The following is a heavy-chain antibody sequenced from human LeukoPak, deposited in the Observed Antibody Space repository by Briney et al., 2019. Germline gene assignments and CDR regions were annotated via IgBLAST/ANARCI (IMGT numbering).Heavy chain of an antibody. J-gene: IGHJ2*01. V-gene: IGHV4-39*07. Sequence: PSETLSLTCTVSGGSISSSYYYWGWIRQPPGKGLEWIGSIYSGGTTSYSPSLESRVTISVDTSENQFSLKLSSVTAADTAVYYCARSKPKYCSGGSCYMWYFDLWGRGTLVTVSS. D-gene: IGHD2-15*01. CDR2: IYSGGTT. CDR1: GGSISSSYYY. CDR3: ARSKPKYCSGGSCYMWYFDL.